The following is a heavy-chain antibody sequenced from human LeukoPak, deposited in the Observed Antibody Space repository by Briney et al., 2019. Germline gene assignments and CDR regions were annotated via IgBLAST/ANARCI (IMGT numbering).Heavy chain of an antibody. J-gene: IGHJ4*02. CDR1: GYIFTSYY. CDR2: INPSGGST. Sequence: ASVKVSCKASGYIFTSYYMHWVRQAPGQGLEWMGIINPSGGSTSYAQKFQGRVTMTRDMSTSTVYMELSSLRSEDTAVYYCARDYYGSGSLLYYFDYWGQGTLVTVSS. CDR3: ARDYYGSGSLLYYFDY. D-gene: IGHD3-10*01. V-gene: IGHV1-46*01.